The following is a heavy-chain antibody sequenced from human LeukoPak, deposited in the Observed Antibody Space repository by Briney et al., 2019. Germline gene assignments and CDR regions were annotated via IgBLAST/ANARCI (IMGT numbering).Heavy chain of an antibody. CDR3: ARDVGSSDAFDI. Sequence: SETLSLTCTVSGGSISSYYWSWIRQPAGRGLEWIGRVQTSGSTKYNPSLKSRVTMSVDTSKNQFSLKLRSVTAADTAVYYCARDVGSSDAFDIWGQGTMVIVSS. CDR2: VQTSGST. J-gene: IGHJ3*02. V-gene: IGHV4-4*07. CDR1: GGSISSYY. D-gene: IGHD3-10*01.